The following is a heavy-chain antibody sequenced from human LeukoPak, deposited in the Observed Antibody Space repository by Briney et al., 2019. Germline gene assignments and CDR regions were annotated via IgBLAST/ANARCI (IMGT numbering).Heavy chain of an antibody. Sequence: GGSLRLSCAASGFTFSAYTMNWVRHAPGKGLEGVSSIKASDNYIYYAASVAGRFTISPDAAQNSLYLQMDSLRAEDTATYYCARSRSMSKNDKNLRYWGQGTLVTVSS. CDR1: GFTFSAYT. J-gene: IGHJ4*02. V-gene: IGHV3-21*01. D-gene: IGHD1-26*01. CDR3: ARSRSMSKNDKNLRY. CDR2: IKASDNYI.